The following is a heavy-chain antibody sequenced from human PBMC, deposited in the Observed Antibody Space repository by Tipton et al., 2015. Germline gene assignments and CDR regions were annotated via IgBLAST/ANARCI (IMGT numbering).Heavy chain of an antibody. J-gene: IGHJ3*02. Sequence: SLRLSCVASGFPFSAHGLSWVRQAPGKGLEWVSAISGSGGSTYYADSVKGRFTISRDNSKNTLYLQMNSLRAEDTAIYYGAKPIVLDSFDIWGQGTLVTVSS. V-gene: IGHV3-23*01. D-gene: IGHD2-15*01. CDR3: AKPIVLDSFDI. CDR1: GFPFSAHG. CDR2: ISGSGGST.